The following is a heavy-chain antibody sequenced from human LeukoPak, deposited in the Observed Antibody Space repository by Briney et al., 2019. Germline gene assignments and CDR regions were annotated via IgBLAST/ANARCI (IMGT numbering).Heavy chain of an antibody. V-gene: IGHV1-24*01. CDR1: GYTLTELS. D-gene: IGHD6-19*01. Sequence: GASVKVSCKVSGYTLTELSMHWVRQAPGKGLEWMGGFDPEDGETIYAQKFQGRVTMTEDTSTDTAYMELSSLRSEDTAVYYCATDLRLPWYSSGWFLDYWGQGTLVTVSS. CDR3: ATDLRLPWYSSGWFLDY. CDR2: FDPEDGET. J-gene: IGHJ4*02.